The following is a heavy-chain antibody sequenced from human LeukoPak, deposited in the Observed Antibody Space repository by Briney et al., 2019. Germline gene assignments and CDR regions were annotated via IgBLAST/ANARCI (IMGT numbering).Heavy chain of an antibody. Sequence: EASVKVSCKASGGTFSSYAISWVRQAPGQGLEWMGGIIPIFGTANYAQKFQGRVTITADESTSTAYMELSSLRSEDTAVYYCASPYYYDSSGYYSALDIWGQGTMVTVSS. V-gene: IGHV1-69*01. CDR1: GGTFSSYA. CDR3: ASPYYYDSSGYYSALDI. CDR2: IIPIFGTA. D-gene: IGHD3-22*01. J-gene: IGHJ3*02.